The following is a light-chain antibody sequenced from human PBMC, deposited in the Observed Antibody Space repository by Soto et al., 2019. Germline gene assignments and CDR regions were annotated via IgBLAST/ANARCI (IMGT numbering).Light chain of an antibody. CDR1: QGISSY. V-gene: IGKV1-8*01. CDR2: KAS. J-gene: IGKJ1*01. CDR3: QHYNSYSEA. Sequence: ALRMTPSPSSPSASTRDRVTITCRASQGISSYLAWYQQKPGKAPKLLIYKASTLKSGVPSRFSGSGSGTEFTLTISSLQPDDFATYYCQHYNSYSEAFGQGTKVDIK.